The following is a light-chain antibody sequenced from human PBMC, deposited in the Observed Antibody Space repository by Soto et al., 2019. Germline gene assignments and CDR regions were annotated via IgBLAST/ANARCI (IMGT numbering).Light chain of an antibody. CDR3: QQYGSSPRT. Sequence: VWTQSTATLSLSPGERATLSCMASQNISSRYLAWYQQKPGQAPRLLISGASSRATGIPDRFSGSGSGTDFTLTISRLEPEDFAVYYCQQYGSSPRTFGQGTNVDIK. V-gene: IGKV3-20*01. CDR1: QNISSRY. CDR2: GAS. J-gene: IGKJ1*01.